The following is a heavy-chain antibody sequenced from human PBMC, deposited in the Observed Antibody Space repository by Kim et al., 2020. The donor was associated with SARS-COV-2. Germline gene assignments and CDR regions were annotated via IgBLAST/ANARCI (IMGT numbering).Heavy chain of an antibody. D-gene: IGHD2-21*02. Sequence: SETLSLTCTVSGGSISSYYWSWIRQPPGKGLEWIGYIYYSGSTNYNPSLKSRVTISVDTSKNQFSLKLSSVTAADTAVYYCARDSRWDGDSRHYYYGMDVWGQGTTVTVSS. CDR3: ARDSRWDGDSRHYYYGMDV. CDR1: GGSISSYY. V-gene: IGHV4-59*13. CDR2: IYYSGST. J-gene: IGHJ6*02.